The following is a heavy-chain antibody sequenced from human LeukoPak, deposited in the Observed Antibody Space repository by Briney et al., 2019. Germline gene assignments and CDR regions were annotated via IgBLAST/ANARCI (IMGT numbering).Heavy chain of an antibody. Sequence: GGALRLSCAASGFTFSSYAMHWVRQAPGKGLEWVAVISYDGSNKYYADSVKGRFTISRDNSKNTLYLQMNSLRAEDMAVYYCARDHCSSTSCYSGHWGQGTLVTVSS. CDR3: ARDHCSSTSCYSGH. CDR2: ISYDGSNK. CDR1: GFTFSSYA. D-gene: IGHD2-2*01. J-gene: IGHJ4*02. V-gene: IGHV3-30-3*01.